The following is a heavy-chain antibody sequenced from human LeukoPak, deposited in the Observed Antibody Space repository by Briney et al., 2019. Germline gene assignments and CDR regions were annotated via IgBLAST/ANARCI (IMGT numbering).Heavy chain of an antibody. CDR3: ARNLLTLEYSRSYYMDV. Sequence: KPSETLSLTCTVSGDSISSYYWSWIRQPPGKGLEWIGYIYYTGSTSYNPSLKSRVTISVDTSKNRFSLKVSSVTAADTAVYYCARNLLTLEYSRSYYMDVWGKGTTVTVSS. CDR2: IYYTGST. J-gene: IGHJ6*03. V-gene: IGHV4-59*01. CDR1: GDSISSYY. D-gene: IGHD6-6*01.